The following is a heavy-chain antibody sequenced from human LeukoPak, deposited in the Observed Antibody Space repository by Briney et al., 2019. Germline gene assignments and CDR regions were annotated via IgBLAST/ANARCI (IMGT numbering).Heavy chain of an antibody. CDR3: ARDERSGYAIAY. CDR1: GGSISSSSYC. Sequence: ASETLSLTCTVSGGSISSSSYCCGWIRRPPGKWLEWIGCIYYSGSNYYNPSLKSRPTISPDTSKTQCSLKLSSVTAADTAVYYCARDERSGYAIAYWGQGTLVTAYS. J-gene: IGHJ4*02. V-gene: IGHV4-39*02. CDR2: IYYSGSN. D-gene: IGHD3-3*01.